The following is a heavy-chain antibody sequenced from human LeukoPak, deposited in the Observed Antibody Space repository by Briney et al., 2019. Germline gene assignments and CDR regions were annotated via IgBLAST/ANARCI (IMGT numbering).Heavy chain of an antibody. V-gene: IGHV3-30*04. D-gene: IGHD3-22*01. J-gene: IGHJ4*02. CDR2: ISFDASYN. CDR1: GFTFSNYA. CDR3: AKGFFYYDSSGYLRGPFDY. Sequence: PGGSLRLSCEASGFTFSNYAMHWVRQAPGKGLEWLAVISFDASYNYYADSVKGRITISRDNSKNTLYLQMNSLRAEDTAVYYCAKGFFYYDSSGYLRGPFDYWGQGTLVTVSS.